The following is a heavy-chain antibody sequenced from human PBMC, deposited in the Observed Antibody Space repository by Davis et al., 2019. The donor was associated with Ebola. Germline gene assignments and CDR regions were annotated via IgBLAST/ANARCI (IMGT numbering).Heavy chain of an antibody. Sequence: AASVKVSCKASGYTFTNYYMHWVRQAPGQGLEWMGWISGYNGNTNYAQKLQGRVTMTTDTSTSTAYMEVRSLRSDDTAVYFCARTSIVGTTTTASDIWGQGTTVTVSS. J-gene: IGHJ3*02. CDR2: ISGYNGNT. V-gene: IGHV1-18*04. CDR3: ARTSIVGTTTTASDI. CDR1: GYTFTNYY. D-gene: IGHD1-26*01.